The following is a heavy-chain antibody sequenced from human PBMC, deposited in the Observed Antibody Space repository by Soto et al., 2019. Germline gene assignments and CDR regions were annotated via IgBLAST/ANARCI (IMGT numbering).Heavy chain of an antibody. CDR3: ARDDEGGSYCDLGY. D-gene: IGHD3-10*01. Sequence: QVQLVESGGGVVQPGRSLRLSCAASGFTFSNYIMHWVRQAPGKGLEWVAIILHDGNNKYYADSVKGRFTISRDNSKNTLYRQRNSLRTEDTAIYYCARDDEGGSYCDLGYWGQGTLVTVSS. J-gene: IGHJ4*02. CDR1: GFTFSNYI. V-gene: IGHV3-30-3*01. CDR2: ILHDGNNK.